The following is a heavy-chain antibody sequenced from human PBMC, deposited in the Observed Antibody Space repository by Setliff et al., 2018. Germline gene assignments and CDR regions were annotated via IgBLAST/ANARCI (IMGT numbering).Heavy chain of an antibody. J-gene: IGHJ6*03. CDR1: GGSLSSGSYY. D-gene: IGHD6-19*01. Sequence: SETLSLTCTVSGGSLSSGSYYWSWVRQSAGKGLEWIGHVFSSGSTRSNPSLKSRVTMSLDTPKNQFFLRLTSVTAADTAVYYCAREQWLDPPGYYYMDVWAKGTTVTLSS. CDR3: AREQWLDPPGYYYMDV. V-gene: IGHV4-61*09. CDR2: VFSSGST.